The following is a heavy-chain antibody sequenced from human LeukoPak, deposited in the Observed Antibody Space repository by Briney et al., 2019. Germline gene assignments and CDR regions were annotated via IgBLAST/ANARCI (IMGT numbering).Heavy chain of an antibody. V-gene: IGHV4-59*08. Sequence: SETLSLTCTVSGGSISSYYWSWIRQPPGKGLEWIGYIYYSGSTNYNPSLKSRVTISVDTSKNQFSLKLSSVTASVTAVYYCARTMPAGYYYYYYGMDVWGQGTTVTVSS. CDR2: IYYSGST. J-gene: IGHJ6*02. CDR1: GGSISSYY. D-gene: IGHD2-2*01. CDR3: ARTMPAGYYYYYYGMDV.